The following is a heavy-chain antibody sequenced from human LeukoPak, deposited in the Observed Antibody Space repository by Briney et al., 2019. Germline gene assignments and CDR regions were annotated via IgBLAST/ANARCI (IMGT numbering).Heavy chain of an antibody. CDR3: ARAGAMIASDYYYYMDV. V-gene: IGHV1-2*02. CDR2: INPDNGGT. J-gene: IGHJ6*03. CDR1: GYTFGAYF. Sequence: ASVKVSCKAFGYTFGAYFMHWVRQAPGQGLEWMGWINPDNGGTRYAQRFQDRVTMTRDTSITTAYMELSGLKSDDTAVYYCARAGAMIASDYYYYMDVWGNGTTVTVSS. D-gene: IGHD3-16*01.